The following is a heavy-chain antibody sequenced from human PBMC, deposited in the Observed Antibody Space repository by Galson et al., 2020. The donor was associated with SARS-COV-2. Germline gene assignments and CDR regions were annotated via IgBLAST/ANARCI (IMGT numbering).Heavy chain of an antibody. D-gene: IGHD3-22*01. J-gene: IGHJ4*02. CDR2: TSGSGGNT. CDR1: GFTFNTYA. CDR3: AKWGHDSNGFYGPCDS. Sequence: TGGSLRLSCAASGFTFNTYAMSWVRQAPGKGLEWDSATSGSGGNTYYADSVKGRLSIHRDNSKNTLYLQMNSLRGQDTAVYYCAKWGHDSNGFYGPCDSWCQGTLVTVSS. V-gene: IGHV3-23*01.